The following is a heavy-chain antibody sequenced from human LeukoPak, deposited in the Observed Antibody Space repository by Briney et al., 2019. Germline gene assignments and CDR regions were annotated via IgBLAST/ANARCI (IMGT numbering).Heavy chain of an antibody. V-gene: IGHV3-23*01. Sequence: GGSLRLSCAASGFTFSSYAMSWVRQAPGKGLEWVSAISGSGGSTYYADSVKGRFTISRDNSKNTLYLQMSSLRAEDTAVYYCAKYSSSWLNYFDYWGQGTLVTVSS. CDR2: ISGSGGST. D-gene: IGHD6-13*01. CDR3: AKYSSSWLNYFDY. CDR1: GFTFSSYA. J-gene: IGHJ4*02.